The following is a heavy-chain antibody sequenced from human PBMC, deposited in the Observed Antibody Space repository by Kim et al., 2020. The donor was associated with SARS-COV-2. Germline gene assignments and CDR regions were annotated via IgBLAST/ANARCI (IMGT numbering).Heavy chain of an antibody. D-gene: IGHD4-4*01. J-gene: IGHJ6*02. V-gene: IGHV3-73*01. Sequence: KGRFTLSRDESKNTAYLQMNSLKTEDTAVYYCTRHGDYSNYAYYYYGMDVWGQGTTVTVSS. CDR3: TRHGDYSNYAYYYYGMDV.